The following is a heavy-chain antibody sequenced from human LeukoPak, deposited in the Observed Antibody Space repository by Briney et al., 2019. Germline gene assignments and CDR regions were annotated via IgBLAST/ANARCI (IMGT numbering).Heavy chain of an antibody. CDR3: TRHLEKRWLQLRFYYYMDV. V-gene: IGHV3-73*01. J-gene: IGHJ6*03. CDR2: IRSKANSYAT. CDR1: GFTFSGSA. D-gene: IGHD5-24*01. Sequence: PGGSLRLSCAASGFTFSGSAMHWVRQASGKGLEWVGRIRSKANSYATAYAASVKGRFTISRDDSKNTAYLQMNSLKTEDTAVYYCTRHLEKRWLQLRFYYYMDVWGKGTTVTVSS.